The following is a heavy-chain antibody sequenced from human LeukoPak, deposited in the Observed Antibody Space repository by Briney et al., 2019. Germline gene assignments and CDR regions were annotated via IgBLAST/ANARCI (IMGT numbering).Heavy chain of an antibody. J-gene: IGHJ3*02. CDR1: GFTFSSYA. D-gene: IGHD3-10*01. V-gene: IGHV3-23*01. Sequence: DPGGPLRLSCAASGFTFSSYAMCWVRQAPGKGLEWVSAISGSGGSIYYADSVKGRFTISRDNSKNTMYLQMNSLRAEDTAVYYCAVYYGSVMGAFDIWGQGTMVTVSS. CDR3: AVYYGSVMGAFDI. CDR2: ISGSGGSI.